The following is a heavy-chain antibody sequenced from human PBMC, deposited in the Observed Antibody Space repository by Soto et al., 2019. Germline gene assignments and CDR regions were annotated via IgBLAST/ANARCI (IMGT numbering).Heavy chain of an antibody. CDR2: IYYSGST. V-gene: IGHV4-31*01. D-gene: IGHD3-3*01. CDR1: GGSISSGGYY. CDR3: ASSTDFCSGYSNCDY. J-gene: IGHJ4*02. Sequence: QVQLQESGPGLVKPSQTLSLTCTVSGGSISSGGYYWSWIRQLPGKGLEWIGFIYYSGSTYYNPSIKNQITISVDPYMNQSSLKLSSVSAADRAVYYCASSTDFCSGYSNCDYLGQGTLVTVSS.